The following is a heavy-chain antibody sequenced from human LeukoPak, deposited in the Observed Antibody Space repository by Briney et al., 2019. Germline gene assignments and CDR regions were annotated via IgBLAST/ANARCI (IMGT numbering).Heavy chain of an antibody. D-gene: IGHD1-26*01. V-gene: IGHV4-59*11. CDR2: IYYSGST. CDR1: GGSISSHY. Sequence: SETLSLTCTVSGGSISSHYWSWLRQPPGKGLEWIGYIYYSGSTNYNPSLKSRVTISVDTSKSQFSLKLSSVTAADTAVYYCARSGSELYFDYWGQGTLVTVSS. CDR3: ARSGSELYFDY. J-gene: IGHJ4*02.